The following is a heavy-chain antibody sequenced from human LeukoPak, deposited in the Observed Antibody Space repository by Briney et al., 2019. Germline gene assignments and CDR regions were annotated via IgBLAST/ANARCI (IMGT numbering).Heavy chain of an antibody. CDR1: GYSFSDYY. Sequence: ASVMVSCKASGYSFSDYYMHWMRQAPGQGLEWMGWINSKSGGTNYAQKFQGRVTLTRDTSISTGYMELSRLRSDDTAVYYCARGPTVTTDFWGQGTLVTVSS. CDR2: INSKSGGT. D-gene: IGHD4-17*01. V-gene: IGHV1-2*02. J-gene: IGHJ4*01. CDR3: ARGPTVTTDF.